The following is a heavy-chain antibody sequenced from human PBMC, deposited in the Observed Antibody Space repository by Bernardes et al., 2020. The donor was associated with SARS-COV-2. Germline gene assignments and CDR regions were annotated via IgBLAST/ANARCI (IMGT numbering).Heavy chain of an antibody. Sequence: ASVKVSCKASGYTFTGYYMHWVRQAPGQGLEWMGRINPNSGGTNYAQKFQGRVTMTRDTSISTAYMELSRLRSDDTAVYYCARDTSMVQGPRFDPWGQGTLVTVSS. J-gene: IGHJ5*02. D-gene: IGHD3-10*01. CDR1: GYTFTGYY. V-gene: IGHV1-2*06. CDR2: INPNSGGT. CDR3: ARDTSMVQGPRFDP.